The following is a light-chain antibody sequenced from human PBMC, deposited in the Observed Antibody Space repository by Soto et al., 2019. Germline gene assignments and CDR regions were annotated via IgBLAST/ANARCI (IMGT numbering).Light chain of an antibody. CDR1: QSISSW. Sequence: DIQMTQSPSTLSASVGDRVTITCRASQSISSWLAWYQQKPGKAPKLLIYKASSLESGVPSRFSGSGSGTEFTLTISSLQPDDFATYSCQQYNSPWTFGQGTKVEIQ. CDR3: QQYNSPWT. V-gene: IGKV1-5*03. CDR2: KAS. J-gene: IGKJ1*01.